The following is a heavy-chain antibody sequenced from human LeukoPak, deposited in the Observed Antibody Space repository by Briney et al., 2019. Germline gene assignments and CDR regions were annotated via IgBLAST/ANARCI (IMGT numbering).Heavy chain of an antibody. J-gene: IGHJ4*02. CDR3: AKVKKGIVVVPATLDY. V-gene: IGHV3-53*01. D-gene: IGHD2-2*01. Sequence: GGSLRLSCAASGFTVSSKYMSWVRQAPGKGLEWVSVIYSGGSTYYAASVKGRFTISRDNSKNTLYLQMNSLRAEDTAVYYCAKVKKGIVVVPATLDYWGQGTLVTVSS. CDR1: GFTVSSKY. CDR2: IYSGGST.